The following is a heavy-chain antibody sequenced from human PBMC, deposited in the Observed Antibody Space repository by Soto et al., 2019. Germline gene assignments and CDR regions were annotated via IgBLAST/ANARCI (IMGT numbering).Heavy chain of an antibody. J-gene: IGHJ3*02. CDR2: IYEGGNT. CDR1: GGSIISDGYS. V-gene: IGHV4-30-2*01. Sequence: PSDTLSLTCAVSGGSIISDGYSWMWIRHPPGKGLQWIGHIYEGGNTYYTPSLESRVAISTDKSKNQFSLRLSSVTAADTAVYYCVRRSPEDAFDIWGQGTMVTVSS. CDR3: VRRSPEDAFDI.